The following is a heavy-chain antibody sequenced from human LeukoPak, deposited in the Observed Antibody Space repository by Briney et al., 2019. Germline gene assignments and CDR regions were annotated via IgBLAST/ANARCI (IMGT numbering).Heavy chain of an antibody. J-gene: IGHJ6*02. CDR1: GFTFSSYS. V-gene: IGHV3-21*01. CDR2: ISSSSSYI. Sequence: PGGSLRLSCAASGFTFSSYSMNWVRQAPGKGLEWVSSISSSSSYIYYADSVKGRFTTSRDNAKNSLYLQMNSLRAEDTAVYYCAREVPFYYYGMDVWGQGTTVTVSS. D-gene: IGHD3-10*01. CDR3: AREVPFYYYGMDV.